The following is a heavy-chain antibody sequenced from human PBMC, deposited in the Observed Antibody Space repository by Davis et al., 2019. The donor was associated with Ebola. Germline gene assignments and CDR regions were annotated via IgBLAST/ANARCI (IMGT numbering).Heavy chain of an antibody. CDR2: INHSGST. CDR1: GGSFSGYY. CDR3: ARGRFQRPYYYYYYGMDV. J-gene: IGHJ6*02. V-gene: IGHV4-34*01. Sequence: SETLSLTCAVYGGSFSGYYWNWIRQPPGKGLEWIGEINHSGSTNYNPSLKSRVTISVDTSKNQFSLKLSSVTAADTAVYYCARGRFQRPYYYYYYGMDVWGQGTTVTVSS.